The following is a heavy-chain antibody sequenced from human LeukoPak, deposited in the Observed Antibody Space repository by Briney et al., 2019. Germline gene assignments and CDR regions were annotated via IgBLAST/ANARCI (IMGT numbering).Heavy chain of an antibody. D-gene: IGHD2-15*01. CDR3: AXVXYCXGGSCYSPFDY. Sequence: PGGSLRLSCAASGFTFSSYSMNWVRQAPGKGLEWVSSISSSSSYIYYADSVKGRFTISRDNAKNSLYLQMNSLRAEDTAVYYCAXVXYCXGGSCYSPFDYWGQGTLVTVSS. J-gene: IGHJ4*02. V-gene: IGHV3-21*01. CDR1: GFTFSSYS. CDR2: ISSSSSYI.